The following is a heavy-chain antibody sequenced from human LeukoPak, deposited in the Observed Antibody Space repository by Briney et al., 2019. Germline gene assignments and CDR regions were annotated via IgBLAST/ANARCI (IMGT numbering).Heavy chain of an antibody. CDR1: GFTFSSYT. D-gene: IGHD2-21*01. V-gene: IGHV3-53*01. CDR2: IYGGGST. J-gene: IGHJ3*02. CDR3: ARGGSGDIFDI. Sequence: GGSLRLSCAASGFTFSSYTMKWVRQAPGKGLEWVSVIYGGGSTDYADSVKGRFTISRDNLKNTLYLQMNSLRAEDTAVYYCARGGSGDIFDIWGQGTMVTVSS.